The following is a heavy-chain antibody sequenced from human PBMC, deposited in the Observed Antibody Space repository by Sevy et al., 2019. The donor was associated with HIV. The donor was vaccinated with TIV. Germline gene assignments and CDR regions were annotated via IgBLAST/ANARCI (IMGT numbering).Heavy chain of an antibody. D-gene: IGHD6-25*01. CDR3: VKARFVGSGWARNFDY. J-gene: IGHJ4*02. V-gene: IGHV3-23*01. Sequence: GGSLRLSCAASVFTFTTYARTWVRQGPRKGLEWVSSITGSGGASYYADSVKGRFTTSRDSSRNIVTLQMNGLRVEDTAVYYCVKARFVGSGWARNFDYWGQGAMVTVS. CDR1: VFTFTTYA. CDR2: ITGSGGAS.